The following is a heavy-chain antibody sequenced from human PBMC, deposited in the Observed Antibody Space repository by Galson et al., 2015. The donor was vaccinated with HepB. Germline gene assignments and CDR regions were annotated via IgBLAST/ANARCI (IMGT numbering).Heavy chain of an antibody. Sequence: SLRLSCAASGFTFSSYGMHWVRQAPGKGLEWVAVIWYDGSNKYHADSVKGRFTISRDNSKNTLYLQMNSLRAEDTAVYYCARDISVGGYYFDYWGQGTLVTVSS. CDR2: IWYDGSNK. CDR1: GFTFSSYG. D-gene: IGHD1-26*01. V-gene: IGHV3-33*01. J-gene: IGHJ4*02. CDR3: ARDISVGGYYFDY.